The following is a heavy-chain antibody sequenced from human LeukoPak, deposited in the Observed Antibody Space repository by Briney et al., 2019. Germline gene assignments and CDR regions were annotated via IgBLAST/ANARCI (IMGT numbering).Heavy chain of an antibody. J-gene: IGHJ6*03. Sequence: PSETLSLTCTVSGGSISSGSYYWSCIRQPAGKGLEWIGRIYTSGSTNYNPSLKSRVTISVDTSKNQFSLKLSSVTAADTAVYYCARDLVVVVPAANENYYYYMDVWGKGTTVTVSS. CDR2: IYTSGST. CDR1: GGSISSGSYY. CDR3: ARDLVVVVPAANENYYYYMDV. V-gene: IGHV4-61*02. D-gene: IGHD2-2*01.